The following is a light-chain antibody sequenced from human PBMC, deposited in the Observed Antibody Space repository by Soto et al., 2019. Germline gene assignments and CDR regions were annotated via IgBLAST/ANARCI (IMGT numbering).Light chain of an antibody. V-gene: IGKV3-11*01. Sequence: EIVLTQSPATLSLSPGERATLSCRASQSVSSYLAWYQQKPGQAPRLLVYDASNMATGIPARFSGSGSGTDFTRTISSLEPEDIAVYYCQQRSNWPLTFGHGTKVEIK. J-gene: IGKJ1*01. CDR3: QQRSNWPLT. CDR1: QSVSSY. CDR2: DAS.